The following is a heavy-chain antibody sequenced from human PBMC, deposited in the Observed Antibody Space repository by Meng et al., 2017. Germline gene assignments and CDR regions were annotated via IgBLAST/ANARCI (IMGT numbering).Heavy chain of an antibody. CDR3: AIISPRDSSGLSFDY. V-gene: IGHV7-4-1*02. Sequence: VQSGYELKKPGASVKVSCKASGYTFTSSAMNWVRQAPGQGLEWMGWINTNTGNPTYAQGFTGRFVFSLDTSVSTAYLQISSLKAEDTAVHYCAIISPRDSSGLSFDYWGQGTLVTVSS. CDR1: GYTFTSSA. J-gene: IGHJ4*02. CDR2: INTNTGNP. D-gene: IGHD3-22*01.